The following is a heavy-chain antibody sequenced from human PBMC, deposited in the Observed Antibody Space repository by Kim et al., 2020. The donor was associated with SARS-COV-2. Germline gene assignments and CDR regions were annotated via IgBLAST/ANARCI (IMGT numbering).Heavy chain of an antibody. J-gene: IGHJ4*02. CDR3: GRGAVYLVDY. CDR2: SEK. V-gene: IGHV3-7*01. D-gene: IGHD3-10*01. Sequence: SEKHYVGFWRGRFTISRDNAKNSLYLQMNRLRGEDTAVYYCGRGAVYLVDYWGQGTLLTVSS.